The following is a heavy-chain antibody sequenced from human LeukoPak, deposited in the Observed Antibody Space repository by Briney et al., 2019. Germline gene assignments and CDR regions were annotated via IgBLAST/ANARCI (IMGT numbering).Heavy chain of an antibody. CDR2: ISGSGGST. CDR3: AKGGGGEEMATIRPYDAFDI. CDR1: GFTFSSYA. V-gene: IGHV3-23*01. Sequence: TGGSLRLSCAASGFTFSSYAMSWVRQAPGKGLEWVSAISGSGGSTYYADSVKGRFTIPRDNSKNTLYLQMNSLRAEDTAVYYCAKGGGGEEMATIRPYDAFDIWGQGTMVTVSS. D-gene: IGHD5-24*01. J-gene: IGHJ3*02.